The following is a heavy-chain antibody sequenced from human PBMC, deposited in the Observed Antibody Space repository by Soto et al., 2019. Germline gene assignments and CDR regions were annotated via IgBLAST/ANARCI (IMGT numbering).Heavy chain of an antibody. J-gene: IGHJ5*02. V-gene: IGHV1-18*01. CDR1: GYTFTSYG. CDR2: ISAYNGNT. D-gene: IGHD3-22*01. CDR3: ARDWYYYDSSGSNWFDP. Sequence: ASVKVSCKASGYTFTSYGTSWVRQAPGQGLEWMGWISAYNGNTNYAQKLQGRVTMTTDTSTSTAYMELRSLRSDDTAVYYCARDWYYYDSSGSNWFDPWGQGTLVTV.